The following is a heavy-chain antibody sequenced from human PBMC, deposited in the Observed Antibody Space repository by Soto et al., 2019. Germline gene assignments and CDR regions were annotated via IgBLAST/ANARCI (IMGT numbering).Heavy chain of an antibody. CDR3: AIRALSYGGEFDN. V-gene: IGHV3-23*01. D-gene: IGHD2-21*01. Sequence: EVQLSESGGGLVQPGGSLRLSCAASGFTFSDYSMGWVRQAPGKGLEWVSAISGRDDSTNYADSVRGRFTISRDNSRTALYLQMSSQRAEDTAIYYCAIRALSYGGEFDNWGQGTLVTVSS. J-gene: IGHJ4*02. CDR2: ISGRDDST. CDR1: GFTFSDYS.